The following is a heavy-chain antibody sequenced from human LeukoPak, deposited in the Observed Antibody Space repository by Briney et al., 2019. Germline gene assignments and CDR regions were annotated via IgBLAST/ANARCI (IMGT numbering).Heavy chain of an antibody. CDR3: ARVYCSGGSCYSVWFDP. CDR1: GGTFSSYA. D-gene: IGHD2-15*01. V-gene: IGHV1-69*05. J-gene: IGHJ5*02. CDR2: IIPIFGTA. Sequence: ASVKVSCKASGGTFSSYAISWVRQAPGQGLEWMGGIIPIFGTANYAQKFQGRVTITTDESTSTAYMELSSLRSEDTAVYYCARVYCSGGSCYSVWFDPWGQGTLVTVSS.